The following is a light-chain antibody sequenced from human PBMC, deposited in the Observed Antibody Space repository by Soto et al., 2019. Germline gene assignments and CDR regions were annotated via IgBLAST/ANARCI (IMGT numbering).Light chain of an antibody. CDR3: QSYDSSLRSVV. CDR2: GNI. V-gene: IGLV1-40*01. Sequence: QSVLTQPPSVSGAPGQRVTMPCTGSSSNIGAGNDVYWYQQLPGTAPTVLIYGNINRPSGVPDRFSGAKSGTSASLAITGLQPEDEADYYCQSYDSSLRSVVFGGGTKLTVL. CDR1: SSNIGAGND. J-gene: IGLJ2*01.